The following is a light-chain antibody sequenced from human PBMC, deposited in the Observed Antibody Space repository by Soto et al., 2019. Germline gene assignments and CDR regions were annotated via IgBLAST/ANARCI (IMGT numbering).Light chain of an antibody. J-gene: IGKJ3*01. CDR2: GAS. CDR3: QQYGRSPFT. CDR1: QSVSSNN. V-gene: IGKV3-20*01. Sequence: EIVLTQSPGTLSLSPGERATRSCRASQSVSSNNLAWYQQRPGQAPRVVIYGASTRATGIPERFSGSGSGTDFTLTISRLEPEDFAVYYCQQYGRSPFTFGPGTTVDIK.